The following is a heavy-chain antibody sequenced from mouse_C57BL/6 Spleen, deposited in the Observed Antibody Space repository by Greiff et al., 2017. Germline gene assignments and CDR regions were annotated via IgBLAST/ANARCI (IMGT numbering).Heavy chain of an antibody. Sequence: QVQLQQPGAELVKPGASVKMSCKASGYTFTSYWITWVKQRPGQGLEWIGDIYPGSGSTNYNEKFKSKATLTVDTSSSTANMQLSSLTSEDSAVYYCARGAYYSNYGFAYWGQGTLVTVSA. V-gene: IGHV1-55*01. J-gene: IGHJ3*01. CDR2: IYPGSGST. CDR1: GYTFTSYW. D-gene: IGHD2-5*01. CDR3: ARGAYYSNYGFAY.